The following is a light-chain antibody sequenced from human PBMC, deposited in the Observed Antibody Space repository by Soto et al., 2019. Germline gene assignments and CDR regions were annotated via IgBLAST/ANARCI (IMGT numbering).Light chain of an antibody. V-gene: IGLV1-40*01. CDR3: QSYDSSLSAL. Sequence: QSVLTQPPSVSGAPGQRVNISGTGSSSNIGAGYDVHWYQQLPGTAPKLLIYGNSNRPSGVPDRFSGSKSGTSASLAITGLQAEDEADYYCQSYDSSLSALFGGGTKVTVL. CDR1: SSNIGAGYD. J-gene: IGLJ3*02. CDR2: GNS.